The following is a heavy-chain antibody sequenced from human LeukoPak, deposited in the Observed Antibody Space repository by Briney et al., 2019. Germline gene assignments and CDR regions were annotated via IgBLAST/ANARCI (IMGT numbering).Heavy chain of an antibody. Sequence: SETLSLTCTASGGSISSSSDYWGWIRQAPGKGLEWIGSIYYHENTYYNSSLKSRVTISVDTSKNQFSLKLNSVTAADTAVYFCARRAGDYSHPYDYWGQGTLVTVSS. CDR3: ARRAGDYSHPYDY. V-gene: IGHV4-39*01. D-gene: IGHD2-21*01. J-gene: IGHJ4*02. CDR1: GGSISSSSDY. CDR2: IYYHENT.